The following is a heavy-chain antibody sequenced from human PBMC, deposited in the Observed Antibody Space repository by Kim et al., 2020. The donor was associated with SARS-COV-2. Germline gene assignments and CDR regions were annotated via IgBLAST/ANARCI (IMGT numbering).Heavy chain of an antibody. D-gene: IGHD6-13*01. Sequence: DSVKGRFTISRDNAKNSLYLQMNSLRAEDTAVYYCAGAEEQQLVRVRFDPWGQGTLVTVSS. CDR3: AGAEEQQLVRVRFDP. V-gene: IGHV3-11*04. J-gene: IGHJ5*02.